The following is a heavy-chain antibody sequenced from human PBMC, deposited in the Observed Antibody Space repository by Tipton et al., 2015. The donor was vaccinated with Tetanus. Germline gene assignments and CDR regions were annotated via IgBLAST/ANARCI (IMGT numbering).Heavy chain of an antibody. D-gene: IGHD4-11*01. CDR1: GGSISSSTYY. CDR2: INYIQGT. J-gene: IGHJ3*01. CDR3: ARRNTHADAFDF. Sequence: TLSLTCTVFGGSISSSTYYWGWIRQPPGKGLEGIGTINYIQGTYHNPSLKSRVTISVDTSKNQFSLNLTSVTAADTAVYYCARRNTHADAFDFWGQGTMVTVSS. V-gene: IGHV4-39*01.